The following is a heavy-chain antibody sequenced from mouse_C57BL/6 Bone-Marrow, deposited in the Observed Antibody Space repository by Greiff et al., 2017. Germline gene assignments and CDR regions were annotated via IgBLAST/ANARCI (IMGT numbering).Heavy chain of an antibody. CDR2: IWTGGGT. Sequence: VQLVESGPGLVAPSQSLSITCTVSGFSLTSYAISWVRQPPGTGLEWLGVIWTGGGTNYNSALKSRLSISKDNSKSQVFLKMNSLQTDDTARYYCARIYYGNYDAMDYWGQGTSVTVSS. D-gene: IGHD2-1*01. V-gene: IGHV2-9-1*01. J-gene: IGHJ4*01. CDR1: GFSLTSYA. CDR3: ARIYYGNYDAMDY.